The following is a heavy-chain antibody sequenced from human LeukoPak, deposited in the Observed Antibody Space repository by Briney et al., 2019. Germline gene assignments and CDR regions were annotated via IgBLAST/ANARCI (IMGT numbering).Heavy chain of an antibody. CDR2: INPNSGDT. D-gene: IGHD5-12*01. CDR1: GYSFTAAYN. V-gene: IGHV1-2*02. J-gene: IGHJ4*02. Sequence: ASLKVSCKASGYSFTAAYNIHRLRQAPGQGPEFMGWINPNSGDTRYAQKFQGRVTVTRDTVISTAYMELNSLTSDDTAVYYCARDPRGTYDYWGQGTLVTVSS. CDR3: ARDPRGTYDY.